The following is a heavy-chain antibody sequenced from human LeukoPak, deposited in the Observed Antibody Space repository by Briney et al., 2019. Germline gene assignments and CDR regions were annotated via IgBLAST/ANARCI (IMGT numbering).Heavy chain of an antibody. V-gene: IGHV4-4*07. D-gene: IGHD6-6*01. CDR3: ARGLKRIAARRTSRYFDY. J-gene: IGHJ4*02. Sequence: SETLSLTCTVSGGSISTYYWSWIRQPAGKGLKWIGRLSSSGTTNYNTSLKSRVTMSVDTSTNQLSLNLTSVTAADTAVHYCARGLKRIAARRTSRYFDYWGQGTLVTVSS. CDR1: GGSISTYY. CDR2: LSSSGTT.